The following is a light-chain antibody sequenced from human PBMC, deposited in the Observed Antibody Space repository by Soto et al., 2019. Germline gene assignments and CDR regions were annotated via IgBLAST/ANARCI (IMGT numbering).Light chain of an antibody. J-gene: IGKJ5*01. Sequence: IVWTQEPATVSSSAVSSSPLSCSPIQSVSTYLAWYQQRPGQAPRLLIYDASYRATDIPPRFSGSGSGTDFTLTISSLEPEDFAVYYCQQRRSWPPTITFGQGTRLEIK. CDR3: QQRRSWPPTIT. CDR2: DAS. V-gene: IGKV3-11*01. CDR1: QSVSTY.